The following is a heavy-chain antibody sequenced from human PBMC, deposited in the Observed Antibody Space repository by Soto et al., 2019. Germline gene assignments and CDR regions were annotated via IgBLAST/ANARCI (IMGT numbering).Heavy chain of an antibody. CDR3: ARGYYDSSGYLDY. CDR1: GLTFSSYS. J-gene: IGHJ4*02. D-gene: IGHD3-22*01. CDR2: ISSSSSYI. V-gene: IGHV3-21*01. Sequence: GGSLRLSCAASGLTFSSYSMNWVRQAPGKGLEWVSSISSSSSYIYYADSVKGRFTISRDNAKNSLYLQMNSLRAEDTAVYYCARGYYDSSGYLDYWGQGTLVTVSS.